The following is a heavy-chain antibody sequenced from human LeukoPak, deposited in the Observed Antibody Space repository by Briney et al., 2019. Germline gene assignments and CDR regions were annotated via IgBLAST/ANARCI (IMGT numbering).Heavy chain of an antibody. CDR3: AKDGAALSFDY. CDR2: IWLDGSNE. J-gene: IGHJ4*02. D-gene: IGHD6-13*01. V-gene: IGHV3-30*18. Sequence: QSGRSLRLSCAASGFTFSKYGMHWVRQAPGKGLEWVAIIWLDGSNEYYADSVKGRFTISRDNSRNTLYLQMNSLRAEDTAVYYCAKDGAALSFDYWGQGTLVTVSS. CDR1: GFTFSKYG.